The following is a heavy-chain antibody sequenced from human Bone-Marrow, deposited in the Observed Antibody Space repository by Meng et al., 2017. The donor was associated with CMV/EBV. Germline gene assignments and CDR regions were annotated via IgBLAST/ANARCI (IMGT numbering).Heavy chain of an antibody. Sequence: GGSLRLSCAASGFSFTTYGMHWVRQAPGKGLEWVAFIWYDGSNKYYADSVKGRFTISRDNSKNTVYLQMYSLRAEDTAFYYCAKAPLINIWGQGTMVTCSS. CDR3: AKAPLINI. J-gene: IGHJ3*02. CDR1: GFSFTTYG. V-gene: IGHV3-30*02. D-gene: IGHD3-10*01. CDR2: IWYDGSNK.